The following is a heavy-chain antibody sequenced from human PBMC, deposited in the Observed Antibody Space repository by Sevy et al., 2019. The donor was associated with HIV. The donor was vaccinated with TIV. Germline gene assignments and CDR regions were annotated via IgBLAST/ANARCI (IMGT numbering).Heavy chain of an antibody. V-gene: IGHV3-30*18. D-gene: IGHD5-18*01. CDR1: GFTFSSYG. Sequence: GGSLRLSCAASGFTFSSYGMHWVRQAPGKGLEWVAVISYDGGNKYYADSVKGRFTISRDNSKNTLYLQMNSLRAEDTAVYYCAKDLAPAMGNYYYYGMDVWGQGTTVTVSS. CDR2: ISYDGGNK. J-gene: IGHJ6*02. CDR3: AKDLAPAMGNYYYYGMDV.